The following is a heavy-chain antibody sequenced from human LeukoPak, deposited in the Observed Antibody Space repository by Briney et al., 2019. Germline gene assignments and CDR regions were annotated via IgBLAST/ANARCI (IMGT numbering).Heavy chain of an antibody. V-gene: IGHV4-61*02. Sequence: SQTLSLTCTVSGGSISSGSYYWSWIRQPAGKGLEWIGRIYTSGDTNYNPSLRSRLTISVDTSKNQFSLKLSSVTAADTAVYYCARGKIDRVLLWFGELLKRNVTPGAFDIWGQGTMVTVSS. CDR2: IYTSGDT. D-gene: IGHD3-10*01. CDR3: ARGKIDRVLLWFGELLKRNVTPGAFDI. J-gene: IGHJ3*02. CDR1: GGSISSGSYY.